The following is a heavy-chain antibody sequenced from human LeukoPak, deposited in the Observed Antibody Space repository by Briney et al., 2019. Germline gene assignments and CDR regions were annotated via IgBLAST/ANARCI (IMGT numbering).Heavy chain of an antibody. CDR1: GGSFSDYY. Sequence: SETLSLTCAVYGGSFSDYYWNWIRQPPGKGLEWIGEINHSGSTNYNPSLKSRVTISVDTSENQFSLKLSSVIAADTAVYYCARSTHCSSTSCPRGPFDYWGQGTLVTVSS. J-gene: IGHJ4*02. CDR2: INHSGST. CDR3: ARSTHCSSTSCPRGPFDY. V-gene: IGHV4-34*01. D-gene: IGHD2-2*01.